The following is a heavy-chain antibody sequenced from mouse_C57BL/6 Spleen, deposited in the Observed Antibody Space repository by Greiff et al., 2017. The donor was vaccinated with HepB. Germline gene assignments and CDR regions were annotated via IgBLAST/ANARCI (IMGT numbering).Heavy chain of an antibody. CDR1: GYAFSSYW. V-gene: IGHV1-80*01. D-gene: IGHD2-2*01. Sequence: QVQLQQSGAELVKPGASVKISCKASGYAFSSYWMNWVKQRPGKGLEWIGQIYPGDGDTNYNGKFKGKATLTADKSSSTAYMQRSSLTSEDSAVFFCGIDYGDDEDYYAMDYWGQVTSVTVSS. CDR2: IYPGDGDT. J-gene: IGHJ4*01. CDR3: GIDYGDDEDYYAMDY.